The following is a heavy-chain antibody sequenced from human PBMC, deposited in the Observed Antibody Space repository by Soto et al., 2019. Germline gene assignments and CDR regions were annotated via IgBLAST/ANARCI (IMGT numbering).Heavy chain of an antibody. Sequence: RASVKVSCKVSGYSFVGYYLHWMRQAPGQGLEWLGWINPTTGGTNYPQKFQGRVTMTIDTSTSSGHMEVRSLRSDDTAIYYCARDNGESSGSLVDNWGQGTLVTVSS. D-gene: IGHD3-22*01. CDR3: ARDNGESSGSLVDN. V-gene: IGHV1-2*02. CDR2: INPTTGGT. J-gene: IGHJ4*02. CDR1: GYSFVGYY.